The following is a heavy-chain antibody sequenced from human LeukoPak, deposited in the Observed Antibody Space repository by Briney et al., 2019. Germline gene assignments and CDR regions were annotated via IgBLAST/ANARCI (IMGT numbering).Heavy chain of an antibody. CDR2: ISGSGGST. CDR3: AKDLPITIFGVASNNWFDP. D-gene: IGHD3-3*01. V-gene: IGHV3-23*01. J-gene: IGHJ5*02. CDR1: GFTFSSYA. Sequence: PGGSLRLSCAASGFTFSSYAMSWVRQAPGKGLEWVSAISGSGGSTYYADSVKGRFTISRDNSKNTLYLQMNSLRAEDTAVYYCAKDLPITIFGVASNNWFDPWGQGTLVTVSS.